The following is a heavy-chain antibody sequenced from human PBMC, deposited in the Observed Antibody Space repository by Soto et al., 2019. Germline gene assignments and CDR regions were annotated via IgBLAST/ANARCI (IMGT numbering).Heavy chain of an antibody. CDR3: VHTEYSSDPFCS. CDR2: IFWNDDE. D-gene: IGHD3-3*01. Sequence: QITLKESGPTLGKPTQTLTLTCTFSGFSLTTSGVGVGWCRQPPGKALEGLAPIFWNDDEPYIPSLNSRLTITKDTSKNQMDLTMDNMDHVATATYSRVHTEYSSDPFCSWGRRTMVTLAS. J-gene: IGHJ5*02. CDR1: GFSLTTSGVG. V-gene: IGHV2-5*01.